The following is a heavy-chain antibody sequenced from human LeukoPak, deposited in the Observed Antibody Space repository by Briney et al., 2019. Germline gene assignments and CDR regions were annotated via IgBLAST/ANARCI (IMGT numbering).Heavy chain of an antibody. CDR2: IKQDGSEK. V-gene: IGHV3-7*03. J-gene: IGHJ4*02. D-gene: IGHD4/OR15-4a*01. CDR1: GFTFSSYW. Sequence: PGGSLRLSCAASGFTFSSYWMSWVRQAPGKGLEWVANIKQDGSEKYYVDSVKGRFTISRDNAKNSLYLQMNSLRAEDTAGYYGGGLTNRGLDYWGGGTLVTASS. CDR3: GGLTNRGLDY.